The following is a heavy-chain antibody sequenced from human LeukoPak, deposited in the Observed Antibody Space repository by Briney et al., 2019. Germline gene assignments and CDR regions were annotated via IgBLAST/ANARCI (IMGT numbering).Heavy chain of an antibody. CDR1: GYSFTSYW. J-gene: IGHJ4*02. D-gene: IGHD3-22*01. V-gene: IGHV5-51*01. CDR3: AKGGDYYYDSSGYWSPFDY. CDR2: IYPGDSDT. Sequence: GESLKISCKGSGYSFTSYWIGWVRQMPGKGLEWMGIIYPGDSDTRYSPSFQGQVTISADKSISTAYLQWRSLEASDTAMYYCAKGGDYYYDSSGYWSPFDYWGQGTLVTVSS.